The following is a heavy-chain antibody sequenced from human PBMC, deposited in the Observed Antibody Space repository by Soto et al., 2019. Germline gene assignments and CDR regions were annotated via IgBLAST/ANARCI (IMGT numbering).Heavy chain of an antibody. D-gene: IGHD6-19*01. Sequence: EVQLLESGGDLVQPGGSLRLSCVASGFTFSNYAMSWVRQAPGKGLEWVSAISGGGTTTYSADSVKGRFTISRDNSKNTLYLQMNSLGDEDTAVYYCEKPRSGWYNFEYWGQGTLVTVSS. J-gene: IGHJ4*02. CDR1: GFTFSNYA. CDR3: EKPRSGWYNFEY. CDR2: ISGGGTTT. V-gene: IGHV3-23*01.